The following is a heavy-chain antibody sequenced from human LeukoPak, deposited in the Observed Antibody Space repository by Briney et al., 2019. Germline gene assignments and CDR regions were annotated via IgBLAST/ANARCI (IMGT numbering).Heavy chain of an antibody. V-gene: IGHV3-48*03. CDR1: GFTFSNYE. J-gene: IGHJ4*02. Sequence: GGSLRLSCAASGFTFSNYEMNWVRQAPGKGLEWVSYISSIDSTIYYADSVKGRFTISRDNAKNSLYLQMNSLRADDTAVYYCARGIAVAGPYYFDYRGRGTLVTVSS. CDR3: ARGIAVAGPYYFDY. D-gene: IGHD6-19*01. CDR2: ISSIDSTI.